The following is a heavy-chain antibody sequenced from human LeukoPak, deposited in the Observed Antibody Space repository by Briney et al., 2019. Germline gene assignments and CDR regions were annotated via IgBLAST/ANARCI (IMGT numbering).Heavy chain of an antibody. J-gene: IGHJ3*02. Sequence: GGPLRLSCAASGFTFSSYSMNWVRQAPGKGLEWVSYISSSSSTIYYADSVKGRFTISRDNAKNSLYLQMNSLRAEDTAVYYCARDQAPESTAAFDIWGQGTMVTVSS. CDR3: ARDQAPESTAAFDI. D-gene: IGHD2-8*02. V-gene: IGHV3-48*04. CDR1: GFTFSSYS. CDR2: ISSSSSTI.